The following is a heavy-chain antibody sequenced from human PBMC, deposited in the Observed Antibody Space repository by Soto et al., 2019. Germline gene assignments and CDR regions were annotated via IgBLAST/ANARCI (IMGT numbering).Heavy chain of an antibody. V-gene: IGHV4-39*01. D-gene: IGHD3-10*01. CDR2: IYYTGTTT. J-gene: IGHJ4*01. Sequence: SETLSLTCTVSGGSMYTYSWGWIRQTPGTGLEWIGTIYYTGTTTYYNPSLKSRVIISVDTSKNQFSLNLNSVSAADTAVYYCARRTGVGGSWFFDYWGHGTLVTVSS. CDR1: GGSMYTYS. CDR3: ARRTGVGGSWFFDY.